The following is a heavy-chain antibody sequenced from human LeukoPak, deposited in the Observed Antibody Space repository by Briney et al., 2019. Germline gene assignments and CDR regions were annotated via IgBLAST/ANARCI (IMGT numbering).Heavy chain of an antibody. Sequence: SVKVSCKASGGAFSSYAISWVRQAPGQGLEWMGRIIPIFGTANYAQKFQGRVTITTDESTSTAYMELSSLRSEDTAVYYCASSVVEATSKNAPDYWGQGTLVTVSS. V-gene: IGHV1-69*05. CDR2: IIPIFGTA. CDR1: GGAFSSYA. D-gene: IGHD2-2*01. J-gene: IGHJ4*02. CDR3: ASSVVEATSKNAPDY.